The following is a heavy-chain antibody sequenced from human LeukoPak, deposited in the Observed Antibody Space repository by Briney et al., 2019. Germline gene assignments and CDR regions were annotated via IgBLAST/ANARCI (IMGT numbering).Heavy chain of an antibody. D-gene: IGHD3-10*01. V-gene: IGHV1-46*01. CDR1: GYTFTGYY. CDR3: ARGDATYYYGSGSQVPFDY. J-gene: IGHJ4*02. Sequence: ASVKVSCKASGYTFTGYYMHWVRQAPGQGLEWMGIINPSGGSTSHAQKFQGRVTMTRGTSTSTVYMELSSLRFEDTAVYYCARGDATYYYGSGSQVPFDYWGQGTLVTVSS. CDR2: INPSGGST.